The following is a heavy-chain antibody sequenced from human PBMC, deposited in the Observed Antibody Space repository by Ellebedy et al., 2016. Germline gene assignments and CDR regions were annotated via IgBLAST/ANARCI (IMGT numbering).Heavy chain of an antibody. CDR2: ISSSSSYT. CDR1: GFTFSDYY. CDR3: ARVPRAYSSGWYAFDI. J-gene: IGHJ3*02. Sequence: GESLKISCAASGFTFSDYYMSWIRQAPGKGLEWVSYISSSSSYTNYADSVKGRFPISRDNAKNSLYLQMNSLRAEDTAVYYCARVPRAYSSGWYAFDIWGQGTMVTVSS. V-gene: IGHV3-11*06. D-gene: IGHD6-19*01.